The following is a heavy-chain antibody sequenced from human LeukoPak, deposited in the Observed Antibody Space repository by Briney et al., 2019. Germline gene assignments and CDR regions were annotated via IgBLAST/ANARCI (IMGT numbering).Heavy chain of an antibody. CDR1: GFTFSSYA. D-gene: IGHD2-2*01. CDR3: GKGESLGYCSSTSCYGLYYGMDV. J-gene: IGHJ6*04. Sequence: GGSLRLSCAASGFTFSSYAMSWVRQAPGKGLEWVSAISGSGGSTYYADSVKGRFTISRDNSKNTLYLQMNSLRAEDTAVYYCGKGESLGYCSSTSCYGLYYGMDVWGKGTTVTVSS. V-gene: IGHV3-23*01. CDR2: ISGSGGST.